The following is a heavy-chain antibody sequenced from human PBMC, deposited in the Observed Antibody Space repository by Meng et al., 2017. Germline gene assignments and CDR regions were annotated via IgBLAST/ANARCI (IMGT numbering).Heavy chain of an antibody. CDR2: ISYDGSNK. D-gene: IGHD5-24*01. Sequence: QVQLGVSGGGLVKPGGSLRLSCAASGFTFSSYGMHWVRQAPGKGLEWVAVISYDGSNKYYADSVKGRFTISRDNSKNTLYLQMNSLRAEDTAVYYCARVGMADPPDWGQGTLVTVSS. CDR1: GFTFSSYG. CDR3: ARVGMADPPD. V-gene: IGHV3-30*03. J-gene: IGHJ4*02.